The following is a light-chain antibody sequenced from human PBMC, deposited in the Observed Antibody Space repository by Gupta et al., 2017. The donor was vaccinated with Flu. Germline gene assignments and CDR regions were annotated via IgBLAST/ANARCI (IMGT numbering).Light chain of an antibody. CDR1: QIVSSY. CDR3: QQCGNWPWT. Sequence: PTTLSLPPGDRATLSLSGSQIVSSYLALYQQKPGQAPRLLIDDASNRATGIPARFSGSGSGTDFTLTISSLEPEDFAVYYFQQCGNWPWTFGQGTKVEIK. CDR2: DAS. J-gene: IGKJ2*01. V-gene: IGKV3-11*01.